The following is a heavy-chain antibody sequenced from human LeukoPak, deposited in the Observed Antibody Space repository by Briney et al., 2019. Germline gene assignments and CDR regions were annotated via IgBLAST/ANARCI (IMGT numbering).Heavy chain of an antibody. Sequence: GASVKVSCKASGYTFTSYGISWVRQAPGQGLEWMGWISAYNGNTNYAQKLQGRVTMTTDTSTSTAYMELRSLRSDDTAVYYCARDRSYYDFWSGYSWAQIGGCFDYWGQGTLVTVSS. V-gene: IGHV1-18*01. CDR2: ISAYNGNT. J-gene: IGHJ4*02. CDR3: ARDRSYYDFWSGYSWAQIGGCFDY. D-gene: IGHD3-3*01. CDR1: GYTFTSYG.